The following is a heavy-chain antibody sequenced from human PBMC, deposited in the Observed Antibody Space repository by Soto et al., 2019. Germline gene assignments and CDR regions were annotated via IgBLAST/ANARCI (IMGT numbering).Heavy chain of an antibody. V-gene: IGHV3-23*01. CDR2: ISGGGGST. J-gene: IGHJ4*02. Sequence: QVLESGGGLVQPGGSLKLSCAASGFTFSTYAMSWVRQAPGKGLEWVSTISGGGGSTYFADSVKGRFTISRDNSKNTLYLQMNSLRAEDTAVFYCAKTNLNGRGAHDYLGQGTLVTVSS. CDR1: GFTFSTYA. CDR3: AKTNLNGRGAHDY. D-gene: IGHD1-26*01.